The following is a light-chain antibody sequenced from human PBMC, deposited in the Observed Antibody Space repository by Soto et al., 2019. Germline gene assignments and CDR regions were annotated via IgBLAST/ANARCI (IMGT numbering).Light chain of an antibody. J-gene: IGKJ2*01. Sequence: EIVMTQSPATLSVATGESATLSCRASQSVSSNLAWYQQKPGQAPRLLIYGASTRATGIPARFSGSRSGTEFTLTISSLQSEDFAVYYCQQYSNWPPYTFGQGTKLEIK. CDR2: GAS. CDR1: QSVSSN. V-gene: IGKV3-15*01. CDR3: QQYSNWPPYT.